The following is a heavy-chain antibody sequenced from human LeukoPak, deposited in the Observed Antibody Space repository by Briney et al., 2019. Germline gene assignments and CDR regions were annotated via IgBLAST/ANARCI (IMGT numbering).Heavy chain of an antibody. V-gene: IGHV3-64D*06. Sequence: GGSLDLSCSASGFTFSTFAMHWVRQAPVYRLEYVSGINNNGDSTYYSDSVKARLTISRDNSKNTLFLQMASLRAEDTAVYYCVKTMMTFGGVIRTDAFDIWGQGTMVIVSS. CDR2: INNNGDST. CDR1: GFTFSTFA. D-gene: IGHD3-16*01. J-gene: IGHJ3*02. CDR3: VKTMMTFGGVIRTDAFDI.